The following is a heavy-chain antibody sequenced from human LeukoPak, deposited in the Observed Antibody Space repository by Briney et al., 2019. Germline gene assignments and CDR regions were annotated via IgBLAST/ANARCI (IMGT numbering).Heavy chain of an antibody. CDR2: MYYSGST. Sequence: SETLSLTCTLSGGSISSGGYYWSWIRQHPGKGLEWIGYMYYSGSTYYNPSLKSRVTISVDTSKNQFSLKLSSVTAADTAVYYCARYYYDSSGYYPYYFDYWGQGTLVTVSS. D-gene: IGHD3-22*01. CDR3: ARYYYDSSGYYPYYFDY. J-gene: IGHJ4*02. CDR1: GGSISSGGYY. V-gene: IGHV4-31*03.